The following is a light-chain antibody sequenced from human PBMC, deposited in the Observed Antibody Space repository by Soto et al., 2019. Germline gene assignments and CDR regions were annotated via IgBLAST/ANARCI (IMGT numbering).Light chain of an antibody. J-gene: IGLJ1*01. CDR2: EVN. Sequence: QSALTQPASVSGSPGQSITISCTGTSTDVGGYKYVSWYQQHPGKAPKLMIFEVNGRPSGVSDRFSGSKSGNTASLTISGLQPEDEADYYGSSFSSSSTPYVFGTGTKVTVL. V-gene: IGLV2-14*01. CDR1: STDVGGYKY. CDR3: SSFSSSSTPYV.